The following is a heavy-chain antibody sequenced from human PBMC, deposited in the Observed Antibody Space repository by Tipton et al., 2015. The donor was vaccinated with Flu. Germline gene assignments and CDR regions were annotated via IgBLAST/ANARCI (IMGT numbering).Heavy chain of an antibody. Sequence: TLSLTCTVSGGSISTYYWSWIRQPPGKGLEWIGFINYNGGTDYNPSLKSRVTISVDTSKHQFSLRLSSVTAADTAVYYCARAPYSDYDTSGSSFDYWGQGTLVTVSS. D-gene: IGHD3-22*01. CDR3: ARAPYSDYDTSGSSFDY. J-gene: IGHJ4*02. CDR1: GGSISTYY. V-gene: IGHV4-59*01. CDR2: INYNGGT.